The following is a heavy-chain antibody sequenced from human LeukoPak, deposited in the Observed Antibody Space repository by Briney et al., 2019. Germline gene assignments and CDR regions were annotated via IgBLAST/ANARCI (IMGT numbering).Heavy chain of an antibody. D-gene: IGHD3-22*01. CDR3: AREGYYDSSGYLYYFDY. Sequence: HAGGSLRLSCAASGFTFSSYGMHWVRQAPGKGLEWVAVIWYDGSNKYYADSVKGRFTISRDNSKNTLYLQMNSLRAEDTAVYYCAREGYYDSSGYLYYFDYWGQGTLVTVSS. V-gene: IGHV3-33*01. CDR1: GFTFSSYG. CDR2: IWYDGSNK. J-gene: IGHJ4*02.